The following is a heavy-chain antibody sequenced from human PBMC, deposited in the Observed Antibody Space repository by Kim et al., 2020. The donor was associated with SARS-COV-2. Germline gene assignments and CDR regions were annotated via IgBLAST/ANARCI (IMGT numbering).Heavy chain of an antibody. D-gene: IGHD3-10*01. CDR3: ARCMVRGVIIDWGNWFDP. CDR2: IYHSGST. V-gene: IGHV4-38-2*02. J-gene: IGHJ5*02. CDR1: GYSISSGYY. Sequence: SETLSLTCTVSGYSISSGYYWGWIRQPPGKGLEWIGSIYHSGSTYYNPSLKSRVTISVDTSKNQFSLKLSSVTAADTAVYYFARCMVRGVIIDWGNWFDPWGQGTLVTVSS.